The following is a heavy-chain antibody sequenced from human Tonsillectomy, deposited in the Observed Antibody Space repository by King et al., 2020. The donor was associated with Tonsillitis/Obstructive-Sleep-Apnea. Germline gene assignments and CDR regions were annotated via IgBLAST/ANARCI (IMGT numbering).Heavy chain of an antibody. CDR2: ISSSSSYI. V-gene: IGHV3-21*01. J-gene: IGHJ4*02. CDR3: ARVEPYGEDLDY. D-gene: IGHD4-17*01. Sequence: VQLVESGGGLVKPGGSLRLSCAASGFTFSSYSMNWVRQAPGKGLEWVSSISSSSSYIYYADSVKGRFTISRDNAKNSLYLQMNSLRAEDTAVYYCARVEPYGEDLDYWGQGTLVTVSS. CDR1: GFTFSSYS.